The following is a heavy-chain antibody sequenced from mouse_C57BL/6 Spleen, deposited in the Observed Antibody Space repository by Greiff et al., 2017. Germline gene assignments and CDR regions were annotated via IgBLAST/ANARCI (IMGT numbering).Heavy chain of an antibody. V-gene: IGHV1-64*01. Sequence: QVQLKQPGAELVKPGASVKLSCKASGYTFTSYWMHWVKQRPGQGLEWIGMIHPNSGSTNYNEKFKSKATLTVDKSSSTAYMQLSSLTSEDSAVYYCARLVIYYDYDGFAYWGQGTLVTVSA. J-gene: IGHJ3*01. CDR1: GYTFTSYW. CDR2: IHPNSGST. CDR3: ARLVIYYDYDGFAY. D-gene: IGHD2-4*01.